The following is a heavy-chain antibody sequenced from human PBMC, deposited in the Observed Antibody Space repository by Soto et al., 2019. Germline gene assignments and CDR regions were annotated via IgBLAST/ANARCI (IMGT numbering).Heavy chain of an antibody. D-gene: IGHD1-1*01. V-gene: IGHV4-59*01. CDR1: GGSISTYF. CDR2: VYYTGAA. CDR3: ARGHGNAAGTRFDS. Sequence: QVQLQESGPGLVTPSETLSLTCSVSGGSISTYFWTWLRQPPGKGLEWIAYVYYTGAATYNPSLQSRVTISVDTSKDQISLHMYSVTAADTAVYYCARGHGNAAGTRFDSWGQGTLVAVSS. J-gene: IGHJ4*02.